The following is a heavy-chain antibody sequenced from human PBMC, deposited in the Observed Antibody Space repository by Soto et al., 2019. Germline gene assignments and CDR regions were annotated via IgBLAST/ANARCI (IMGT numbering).Heavy chain of an antibody. D-gene: IGHD4-17*01. Sequence: SETLSLTCTVSGGPISSGDYYRSWIRQPPGKGLEWIGYIYYSGSTYYNPSLKSRVTISVDTSKNQFSLKLSSVTAADTAVYYCARGTHGYGALGRYYYYGMDVWGQGTTVTVSS. CDR2: IYYSGST. V-gene: IGHV4-30-4*01. CDR1: GGPISSGDYY. J-gene: IGHJ6*02. CDR3: ARGTHGYGALGRYYYYGMDV.